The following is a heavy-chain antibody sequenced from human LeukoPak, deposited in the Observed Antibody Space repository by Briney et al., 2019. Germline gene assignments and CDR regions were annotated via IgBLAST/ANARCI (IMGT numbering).Heavy chain of an antibody. D-gene: IGHD3-10*01. Sequence: GGSLRLSCAASGFTFSSYGMHWVRQAPGKGLEWVAVISYDGSNKYYADSVKGRFTISRDNSKNTLYLQMNSLRAEDTAVYYCSSGSFDYWGQGTLVTASS. CDR3: SSGSFDY. CDR2: ISYDGSNK. CDR1: GFTFSSYG. J-gene: IGHJ4*02. V-gene: IGHV3-30*03.